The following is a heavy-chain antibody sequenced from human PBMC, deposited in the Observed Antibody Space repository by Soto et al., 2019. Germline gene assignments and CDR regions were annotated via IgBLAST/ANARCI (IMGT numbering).Heavy chain of an antibody. V-gene: IGHV4-34*01. CDR2: INHSGST. D-gene: IGHD6-6*01. Sequence: SETLSLTCAVYGGSFSGYYWSWIRQPPGKGLEWIGEINHSGSTNYNPSLKSRVTISVDTSKNQFSLKLSSVTAADTAVYYCARGSNKQLVPGSYYYYGMDVWGQGTTVTVS. J-gene: IGHJ6*02. CDR1: GGSFSGYY. CDR3: ARGSNKQLVPGSYYYYGMDV.